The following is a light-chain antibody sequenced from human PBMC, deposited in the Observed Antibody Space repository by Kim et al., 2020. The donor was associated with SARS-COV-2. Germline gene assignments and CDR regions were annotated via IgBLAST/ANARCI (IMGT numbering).Light chain of an antibody. CDR2: DVS. V-gene: IGLV2-14*03. CDR1: SSDIGDYNY. J-gene: IGLJ3*02. Sequence: QSALTQPASVSGSPGQSITISCTGTSSDIGDYNYVSWYQQHPGKAPKLMIYDVSERPSGVSNRFSGSKSGNTASLTISGLQAEDEADYYCSSYTGGGTWVFGGGTQLTVL. CDR3: SSYTGGGTWV.